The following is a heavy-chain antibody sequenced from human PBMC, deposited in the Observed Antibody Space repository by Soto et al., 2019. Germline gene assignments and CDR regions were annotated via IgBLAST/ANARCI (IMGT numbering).Heavy chain of an antibody. CDR1: GTSISSYY. CDR2: IHYSGTT. CDR3: ARYNSYAIDN. V-gene: IGHV4-59*01. Sequence: SETLSLTCTVSGTSISSYYWSWIRQPPGKGLEWIANIHYSGTTNYNPSLASRVTLSVDTSKNQFSLKMTSVTAADRAMYFCARYNSYAIDNWGRGTLVTVSS. D-gene: IGHD2-8*01. J-gene: IGHJ4*02.